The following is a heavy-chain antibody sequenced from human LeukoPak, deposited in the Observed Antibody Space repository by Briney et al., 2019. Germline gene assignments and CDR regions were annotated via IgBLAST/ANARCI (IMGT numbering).Heavy chain of an antibody. CDR1: GFTFDDYA. V-gene: IGHV3-9*01. D-gene: IGHD6-19*01. J-gene: IGHJ5*02. CDR3: AKTPIAGSGWYNWFDP. Sequence: GRSLRLSCAASGFTFDDYAMHWVRQAPGKGLEWVSGTSWNSGSIGYADSVKGRFTISRDNAKNSLYLQMNSLRAEDTALYYCAKTPIAGSGWYNWFDPWGQGTLVTVSS. CDR2: TSWNSGSI.